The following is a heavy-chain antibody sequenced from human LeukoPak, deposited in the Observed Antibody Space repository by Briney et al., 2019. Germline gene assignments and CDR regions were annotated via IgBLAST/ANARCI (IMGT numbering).Heavy chain of an antibody. D-gene: IGHD3-10*01. Sequence: WGYLRLSCAASGFTFSSYGMSWVRQAPGKGLEWVSAISGSGGSTFYADSVKGRFTISRDNTKNTLFLQMNSLRAEDTAVYYCATSRFYYYPYYWGQGTLVTVSS. CDR1: GFTFSSYG. CDR2: ISGSGGST. V-gene: IGHV3-23*01. J-gene: IGHJ4*02. CDR3: ATSRFYYYPYY.